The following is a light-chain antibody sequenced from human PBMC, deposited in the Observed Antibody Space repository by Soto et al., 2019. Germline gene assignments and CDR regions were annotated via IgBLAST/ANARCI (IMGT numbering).Light chain of an antibody. Sequence: EIVLTQSPATLSLSPGERATLSCRASQSVGSYLAWYQQKPGLAPRLLIYDASSRATGIPARFSGSGSGTDFTLTISSLEPEDFAVYYCQQRSNWPYTFGQGNKLEIK. CDR3: QQRSNWPYT. J-gene: IGKJ2*01. V-gene: IGKV3-11*01. CDR2: DAS. CDR1: QSVGSY.